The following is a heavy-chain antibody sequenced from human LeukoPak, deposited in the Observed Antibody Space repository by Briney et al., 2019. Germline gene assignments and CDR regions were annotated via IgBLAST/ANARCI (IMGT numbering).Heavy chain of an antibody. CDR2: IYTGGRT. D-gene: IGHD5-24*01. CDR1: ELTVSRNY. Sequence: GGSLRLSCTDSELTVSRNYMAWVRQALGKGLECVSVIYTGGRTFYADSVRGRLTISRDISKNTVSLQMNSLKAEDTAVYFCARVEMATSSLDLWGQGTLVIVSS. J-gene: IGHJ5*02. CDR3: ARVEMATSSLDL. V-gene: IGHV3-53*01.